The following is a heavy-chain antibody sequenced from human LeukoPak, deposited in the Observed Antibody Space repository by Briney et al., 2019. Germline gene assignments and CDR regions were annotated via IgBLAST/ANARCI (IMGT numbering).Heavy chain of an antibody. D-gene: IGHD2-2*01. J-gene: IGHJ3*02. CDR1: GGSISIYY. V-gene: IGHV4-4*07. Sequence: AETLSLTCTVSGGSISIYYGSWIRQTAGEGLEGLGRVYSRGNTNYPPSLQGPVTISIDTSNNHVSLSINFLTAADTALYYCARTLVPGVRGAFDIWGRGTIVTVSS. CDR2: VYSRGNT. CDR3: ARTLVPGVRGAFDI.